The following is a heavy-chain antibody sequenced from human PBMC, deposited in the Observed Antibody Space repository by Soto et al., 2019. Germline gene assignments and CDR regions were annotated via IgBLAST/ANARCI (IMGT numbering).Heavy chain of an antibody. CDR1: GFTFSSFG. J-gene: IGHJ6*02. CDR3: AKGGRDDYGDYEALYYYYGMDV. Sequence: QVQLVESGGGVVQPGRSLRLSCAASGFTFSSFGMHWVRQAPGKGLEWVAVIPNDGNNKYYADSVKGRFTISRDDSKNTLYLQMNSLRAEDTAVYYCAKGGRDDYGDYEALYYYYGMDVWGQGTTVTVSS. CDR2: IPNDGNNK. V-gene: IGHV3-30*18. D-gene: IGHD4-17*01.